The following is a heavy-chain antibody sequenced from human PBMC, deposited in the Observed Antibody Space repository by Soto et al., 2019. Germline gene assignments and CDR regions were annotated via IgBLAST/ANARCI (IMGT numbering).Heavy chain of an antibody. CDR2: ISGSGANT. D-gene: IGHD3-22*01. CDR1: GFTFSSYA. J-gene: IGHJ5*02. V-gene: IGHV3-23*01. Sequence: EVHLLESGGGLVQPGGSLRLSCAASGFTFSSYAMSWVRQAPGKGLEWVSGISGSGANTYYADSVKGRFTISRDNSNNTLYLQMNSLRAEDTALYYCAKENYDSSAFYRETDHWGQGTLVTVSS. CDR3: AKENYDSSAFYRETDH.